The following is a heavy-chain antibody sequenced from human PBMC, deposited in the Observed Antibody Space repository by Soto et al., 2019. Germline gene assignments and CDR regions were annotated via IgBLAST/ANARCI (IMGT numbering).Heavy chain of an antibody. D-gene: IGHD3-10*02. CDR3: ESSDRVVRTFES. V-gene: IGHV3-53*01. CDR1: GFSVSPNY. CDR2: IYAGGTT. Sequence: EVQLLESGGDVIQPGGSLRLSCAASGFSVSPNYMSWVRQAPGKGLEWVSIIYAGGTTYYADSVKGRFTISPDTSKNTLAPQMTSLTAEQTGVYYWESSDRVVRTFESWVQVIMVNFSA. J-gene: IGHJ3*01.